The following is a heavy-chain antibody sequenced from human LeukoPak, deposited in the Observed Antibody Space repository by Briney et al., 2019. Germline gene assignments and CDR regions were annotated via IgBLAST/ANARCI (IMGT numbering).Heavy chain of an antibody. V-gene: IGHV3-21*04. CDR1: GFALKSYS. J-gene: IGHJ4*02. Sequence: GGSLRLSCAGSGFALKSYSLSWVRQAPGKGLEWVSSISSTSAYIYYADSVKGRFTISRDNAKNSLYLQMNSLRAEDTAVYYCAGAQYSSSHHGYYFDYWGQGTLVTVSS. CDR3: AGAQYSSSHHGYYFDY. CDR2: ISSTSAYI. D-gene: IGHD6-13*01.